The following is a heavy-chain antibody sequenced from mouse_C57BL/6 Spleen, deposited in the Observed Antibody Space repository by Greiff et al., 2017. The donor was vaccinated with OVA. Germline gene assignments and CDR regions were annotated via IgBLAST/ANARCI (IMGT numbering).Heavy chain of an antibody. J-gene: IGHJ2*01. Sequence: VQLQQPGAELVMPGASVKLSCKASGYTFTSYWMHWVKQRPGQGLEWIGEIDPSDSYTNYNQKFKGKSTLTVDKSSSTAYMQLSSLTSEASAVYYCARGGNLYYFDYWGQGTTLTVSS. CDR3: ARGGNLYYFDY. CDR2: IDPSDSYT. CDR1: GYTFTSYW. D-gene: IGHD2-1*01. V-gene: IGHV1-69*01.